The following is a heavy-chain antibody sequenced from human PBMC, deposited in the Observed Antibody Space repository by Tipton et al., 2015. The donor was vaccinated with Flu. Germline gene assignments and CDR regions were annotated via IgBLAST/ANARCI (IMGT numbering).Heavy chain of an antibody. V-gene: IGHV4-59*07. Sequence: TLSLTCTVAGGSISGYYWTWIRPPPGKGLEWIGYIYYSGSTSYNPSLKSRVTISVDTSQNQFSLKLSSVIAADTAVYYCAPEYRGGGNRYYFDYWGQGTLVTAAS. CDR2: IYYSGST. CDR3: APEYRGGGNRYYFDY. D-gene: IGHD4-23*01. J-gene: IGHJ4*02. CDR1: GGSISGYY.